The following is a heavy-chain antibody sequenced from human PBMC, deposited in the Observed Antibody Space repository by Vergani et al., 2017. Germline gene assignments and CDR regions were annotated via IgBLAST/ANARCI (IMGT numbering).Heavy chain of an antibody. V-gene: IGHV4-59*01. CDR1: GGSISSYY. D-gene: IGHD2-2*01. CDR2: IYYSGST. CDR3: ARGRVVPAAGAFDP. J-gene: IGHJ5*02. Sequence: QVQLQESGPGLVKPSETLSLTCTVSGGSISSYYWSWIRQPPGKGLEWIGYIYYSGSTNSNPSLKSRVTISVDTSKNQFSLKLSSVTAADTAVYYCARGRVVPAAGAFDPWGQGTLVTVSS.